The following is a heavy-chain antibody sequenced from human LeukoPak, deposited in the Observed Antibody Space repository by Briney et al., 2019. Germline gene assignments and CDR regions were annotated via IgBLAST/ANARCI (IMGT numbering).Heavy chain of an antibody. J-gene: IGHJ4*02. Sequence: GESLKISCKGSGYSFTSYWIGWVRQMPGKGLEWMGIIYPGDSVTRYSPSFQGQVTISADKSISTAYLQWSSLKASDTAMYYCARATVQYCSSTSCSTHRYFDYWGQGTLVTVSS. V-gene: IGHV5-51*01. CDR3: ARATVQYCSSTSCSTHRYFDY. CDR2: IYPGDSVT. D-gene: IGHD2-2*02. CDR1: GYSFTSYW.